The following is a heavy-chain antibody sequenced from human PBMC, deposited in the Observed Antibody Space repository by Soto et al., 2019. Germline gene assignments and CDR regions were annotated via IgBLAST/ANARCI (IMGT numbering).Heavy chain of an antibody. V-gene: IGHV3-23*01. Sequence: EVQLLESGGGLVQPGGSLRLSCAASGFTFSSYAMSWVRQAPGKGLEWVSAISGSGGSTYYADSVKGRFTISRDNSKNTLYLQMSRLRAEDTAVYYWGKIALAGFFDYWGQGTVVTVSS. J-gene: IGHJ4*02. CDR3: GKIALAGFFDY. CDR2: ISGSGGST. CDR1: GFTFSSYA. D-gene: IGHD6-19*01.